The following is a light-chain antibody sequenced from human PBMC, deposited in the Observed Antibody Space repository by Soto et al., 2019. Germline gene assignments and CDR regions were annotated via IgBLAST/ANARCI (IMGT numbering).Light chain of an antibody. J-gene: IGKJ1*01. V-gene: IGKV1-5*03. CDR2: KAS. Sequence: DIQMTQSPSTLSASVGDRVTITCRASQSISSWLAWYQQKPGKAPKILIYKASILESGVPSRLSGSGSGTQFTLTISSLQPDDFATYYCQHYNIYSETFGQGTKVEVK. CDR1: QSISSW. CDR3: QHYNIYSET.